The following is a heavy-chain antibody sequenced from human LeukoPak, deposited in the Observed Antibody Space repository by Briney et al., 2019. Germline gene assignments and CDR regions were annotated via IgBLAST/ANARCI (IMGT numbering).Heavy chain of an antibody. V-gene: IGHV3-9*01. Sequence: GGSLTLTCTASGFTFDDYDMHWFRQAPGKGLEWVGGICWNRGSIGYADPVKGRFTISRDNAKNSLYLQMNSLRAEETALYYCAKGLSSSWYNEYFQHWGQGTLVTVSS. D-gene: IGHD6-13*01. J-gene: IGHJ1*01. CDR3: AKGLSSSWYNEYFQH. CDR2: ICWNRGSI. CDR1: GFTFDDYD.